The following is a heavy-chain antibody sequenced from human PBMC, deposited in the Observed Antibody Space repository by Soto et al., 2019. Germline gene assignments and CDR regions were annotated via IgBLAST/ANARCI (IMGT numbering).Heavy chain of an antibody. CDR2: IYTGDTT. CDR1: GFTVSVNY. Sequence: GGSLRLSCVVSGFTVSVNYMSWVRQAPGKGLEWVSVIYTGDTTYYADSVKGRFAISRDSSMNTLYLQMNSLRVEDTAVYFCARDSSGRYAWGMDAWGRGTAVTVSS. D-gene: IGHD2-2*01. V-gene: IGHV3-53*01. CDR3: ARDSSGRYAWGMDA. J-gene: IGHJ6*02.